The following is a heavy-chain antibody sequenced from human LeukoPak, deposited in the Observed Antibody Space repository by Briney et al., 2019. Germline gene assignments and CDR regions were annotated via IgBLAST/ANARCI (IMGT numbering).Heavy chain of an antibody. V-gene: IGHV1-8*01. D-gene: IGHD6-13*01. J-gene: IGHJ4*02. Sequence: ASVKVSCKASGYTFTSYDINWVRQATGQGLEWMGWMNPNSGNAGYAQKFQGRVTMTRNSSISTAYMELSSLRSEDTAVYNCARRIATGGTTIGYWGQGTLVTVSS. CDR2: MNPNSGNA. CDR1: GYTFTSYD. CDR3: ARRIATGGTTIGY.